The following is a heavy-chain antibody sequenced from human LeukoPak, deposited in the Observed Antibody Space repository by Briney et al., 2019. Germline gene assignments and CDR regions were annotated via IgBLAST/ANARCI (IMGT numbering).Heavy chain of an antibody. D-gene: IGHD3-3*01. J-gene: IGHJ1*01. CDR3: ARARVYYDFWSGPDWGFQH. CDR1: GFTFSSYG. CDR2: ISYDGSNK. Sequence: GGSLRLSCAASGFTFSSYGMYWVRQAPGKGLEWVAVISYDGSNKYYADSVKGRFTISRDNSKNTLYLQMNSLRAEDTAVYYCARARVYYDFWSGPDWGFQHWGQGTLVTVSS. V-gene: IGHV3-30*03.